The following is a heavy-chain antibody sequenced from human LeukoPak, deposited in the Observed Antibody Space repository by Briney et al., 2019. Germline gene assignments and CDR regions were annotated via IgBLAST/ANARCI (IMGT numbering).Heavy chain of an antibody. CDR3: ARDLSQGGAPKY. CDR2: INAGNGNT. D-gene: IGHD3-16*01. J-gene: IGHJ4*02. CDR1: GYTFTSYA. Sequence: GASVKVSCKASGYTFTSYAMHWVRQAPGQRLEWMGWINAGNGNTKYSQKFQGRVTITRDTSASTAYMELSSLRSEDTAVYYCARDLSQGGAPKYWGQGTLVTVSS. V-gene: IGHV1-3*01.